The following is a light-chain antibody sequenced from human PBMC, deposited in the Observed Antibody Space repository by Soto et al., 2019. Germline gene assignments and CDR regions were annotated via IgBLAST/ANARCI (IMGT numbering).Light chain of an antibody. J-gene: IGLJ2*01. V-gene: IGLV1-44*01. Sequence: QSVLTQAPSASGTPGQRVTISCSGSTSNIGTNTVNWYQQFPGTAPKLLIYSNNQRPSGIPDRFSGSKSGTSASLAIIGLRSEDEADYYCASWDDTLSVPIFGGGTKLTVL. CDR3: ASWDDTLSVPI. CDR2: SNN. CDR1: TSNIGTNT.